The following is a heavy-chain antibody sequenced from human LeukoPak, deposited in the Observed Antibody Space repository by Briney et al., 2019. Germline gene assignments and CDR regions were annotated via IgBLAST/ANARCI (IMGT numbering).Heavy chain of an antibody. J-gene: IGHJ5*02. D-gene: IGHD2-15*01. Sequence: ASVKVSCKASGYTFTSYGISWVRQAPGQGLEWMGWISAHNGNTNYAQKLQGRVTMTTDTSTSTAYMELRSLRYDDTAVYYCARGGVGYCGTNCPSNWFDPWGQGTQVTVSS. CDR2: ISAHNGNT. V-gene: IGHV1-18*01. CDR3: ARGGVGYCGTNCPSNWFDP. CDR1: GYTFTSYG.